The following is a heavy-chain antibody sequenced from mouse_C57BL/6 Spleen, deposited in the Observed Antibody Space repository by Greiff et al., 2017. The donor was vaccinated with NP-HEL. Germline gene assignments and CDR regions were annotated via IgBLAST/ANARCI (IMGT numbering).Heavy chain of an antibody. CDR1: GYTFTSYT. Sequence: QVQLKESGAELARPGASVKMSCKASGYTFTSYTMHWVKQRPGQGLEWIGYINPSSGYTKYNQKFKDKATLTADKSSSTAYMQLSSLTSEDSAVYYCARRGAGRDAMDYWGQGTSVTVSS. CDR2: INPSSGYT. CDR3: ARRGAGRDAMDY. V-gene: IGHV1-4*01. D-gene: IGHD3-3*01. J-gene: IGHJ4*01.